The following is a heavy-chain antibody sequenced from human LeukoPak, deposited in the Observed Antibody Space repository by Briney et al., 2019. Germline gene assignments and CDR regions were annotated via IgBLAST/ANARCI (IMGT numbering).Heavy chain of an antibody. V-gene: IGHV1-18*01. CDR1: GYTFTSYG. CDR3: ARDGTTDYDFWSGYPYYYYGVDV. Sequence: ASVKVSCKASGYTFTSYGISWVRQAPGQGLEWVGWISAYNGNTNYAQKLQGRVTMTTDTSTSTAYMELRSLRSDDTAVYYCARDGTTDYDFWSGYPYYYYGVDVWGQGTTVTVSS. CDR2: ISAYNGNT. D-gene: IGHD3-3*01. J-gene: IGHJ6*02.